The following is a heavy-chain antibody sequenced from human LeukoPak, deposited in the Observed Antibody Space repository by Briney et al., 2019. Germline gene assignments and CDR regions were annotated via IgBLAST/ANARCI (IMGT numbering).Heavy chain of an antibody. CDR3: ARITMSRFDP. CDR2: IYGGGTT. Sequence: GGSLRLSCAASGFTVSSNYMSWVRQAPGKGLEWVSVIYGGGTTYYADSVKGRFTISRDNSKNTLYLQMNSLRAEDTAVYYCARITMSRFDPWGQGTLVTVFS. CDR1: GFTVSSNY. D-gene: IGHD3-10*02. J-gene: IGHJ5*02. V-gene: IGHV3-53*01.